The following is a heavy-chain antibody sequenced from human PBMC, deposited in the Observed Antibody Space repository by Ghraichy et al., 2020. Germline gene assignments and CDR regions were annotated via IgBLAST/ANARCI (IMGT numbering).Heavy chain of an antibody. CDR1: GYTFTTYD. Sequence: ASVKVSCKASGYTFTTYDINWVRQATGQGLEWMGWMNPNSGSTGYAQKFQGRVTMTRDTSISTAYMELSSLTSEDTAVYYFLRPREITSCYNCEVDYWGLGTLVTVSS. CDR2: MNPNSGST. V-gene: IGHV1-8*01. D-gene: IGHD2-2*01. CDR3: LRPREITSCYNCEVDY. J-gene: IGHJ4*02.